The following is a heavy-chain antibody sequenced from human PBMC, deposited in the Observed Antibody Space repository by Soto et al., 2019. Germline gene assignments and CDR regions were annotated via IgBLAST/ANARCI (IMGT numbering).Heavy chain of an antibody. CDR1: GGSISSYY. CDR3: ARRYSSSSVLFDP. D-gene: IGHD6-6*01. Sequence: SETLSLTCTVSGGSISSYYWSWIRQPPGEGLEWIGDIYYSGSTNYNPTLKIRVTISVDTSKNQFSLKLSSVTAVDVAVYYCARRYSSSSVLFDPWGQGTLVTVSS. J-gene: IGHJ5*02. CDR2: IYYSGST. V-gene: IGHV4-59*08.